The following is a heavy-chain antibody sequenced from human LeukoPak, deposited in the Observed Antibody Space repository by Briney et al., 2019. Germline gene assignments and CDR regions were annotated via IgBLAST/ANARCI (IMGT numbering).Heavy chain of an antibody. D-gene: IGHD2-21*02. CDR3: ARDTALDCGGDCHYYFDY. CDR2: ISAYNGNT. Sequence: ASVKVSCKASGYTFTSYGTSWVRQAPGQGLEWMGWISAYNGNTNYAQKLQGRVTMTTDTSTSTAYMELRSLRSVDTAVYYCARDTALDCGGDCHYYFDYWGQGTLVTVSS. V-gene: IGHV1-18*01. CDR1: GYTFTSYG. J-gene: IGHJ4*02.